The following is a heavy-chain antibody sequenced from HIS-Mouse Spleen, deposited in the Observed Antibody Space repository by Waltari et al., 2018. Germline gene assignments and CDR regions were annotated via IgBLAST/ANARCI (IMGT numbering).Heavy chain of an antibody. J-gene: IGHJ2*01. Sequence: QLQLQESGPGLVKPSETLSPTCTVSGGSLSSSSYYWGWIRQRPGKGLEWIGSIYYSGSTYYNPSLKSRVTISVDTSKNQFSLKLSSVTAADTAVYYCAREIPYSSSWYDWYFDLWGRGTLVTVSS. CDR2: IYYSGST. V-gene: IGHV4-39*07. D-gene: IGHD6-13*01. CDR1: GGSLSSSSYY. CDR3: AREIPYSSSWYDWYFDL.